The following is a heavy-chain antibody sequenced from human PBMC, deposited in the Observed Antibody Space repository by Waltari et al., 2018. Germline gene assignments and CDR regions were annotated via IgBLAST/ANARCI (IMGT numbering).Heavy chain of an antibody. CDR3: ARDQRGYSSSWYVGDYYYGMDV. V-gene: IGHV4-61*02. Sequence: QVQLQESGPGLVKPSQTLSLTCTVSGRSISSVNYYWSWIRQPAGQGLAWIGRIYTSGSTNYNPSLKSRVTISVDTSKNQFSLKLSSVTAADTAVYYCARDQRGYSSSWYVGDYYYGMDVWGQGTTVTVSS. D-gene: IGHD6-13*01. CDR2: IYTSGST. CDR1: GRSISSVNYY. J-gene: IGHJ6*02.